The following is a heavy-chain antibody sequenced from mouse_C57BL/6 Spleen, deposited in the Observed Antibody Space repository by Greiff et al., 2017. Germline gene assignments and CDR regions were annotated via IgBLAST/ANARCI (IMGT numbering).Heavy chain of an antibody. J-gene: IGHJ1*03. V-gene: IGHV1-80*01. CDR2: IYPGDGAT. CDR3: ARYAYYSNYDRYFDV. Sequence: QVQLKESGAELVQPGASVKISCKASGYAFSSYWMNWVKQRPGKGLEWIGQIYPGDGATTYNDKFQGKATLTADKSSSTAYMQLSSLTSEDSAVYFCARYAYYSNYDRYFDVWGTGTTVTGSS. D-gene: IGHD2-5*01. CDR1: GYAFSSYW.